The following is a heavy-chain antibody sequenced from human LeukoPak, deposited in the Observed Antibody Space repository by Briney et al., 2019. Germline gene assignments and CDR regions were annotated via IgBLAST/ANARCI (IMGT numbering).Heavy chain of an antibody. CDR1: GGTFSSYA. CDR3: ARTSHSSSWYDYFDY. D-gene: IGHD6-13*01. Sequence: SVKVSCKASGGTFSSYAISWVRQAPGQGLEWMGGIIPIFGTANYAQKFQGGVTITADESTSTAYMELSSLRSEDTAVYYCARTSHSSSWYDYFDYWGQGTLVTVSS. J-gene: IGHJ4*02. CDR2: IIPIFGTA. V-gene: IGHV1-69*13.